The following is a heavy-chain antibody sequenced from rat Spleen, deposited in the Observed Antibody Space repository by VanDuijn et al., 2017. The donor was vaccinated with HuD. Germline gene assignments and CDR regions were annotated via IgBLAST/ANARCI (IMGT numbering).Heavy chain of an antibody. CDR2: ISSDGTNT. CDR3: ARRHYGYTDYFDY. Sequence: EVQLVESDGGLVQPGRSLKLSCAASGFTFSDYYMAWVRQAPTKGLEWVATISSDGTNTYYRDSVKGRFTISRDNAKSSLYLQMDGLRSEDTATYYCARRHYGYTDYFDYWGQGVMVTVSS. CDR1: GFTFSDYY. V-gene: IGHV5-29*01. J-gene: IGHJ2*01. D-gene: IGHD1-9*01.